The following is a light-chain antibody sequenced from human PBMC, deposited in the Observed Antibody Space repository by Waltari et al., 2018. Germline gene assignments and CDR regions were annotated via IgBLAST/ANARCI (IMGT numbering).Light chain of an antibody. V-gene: IGLV3-25*03. CDR2: KDT. Sequence: SYELTQPPSVSVSPGQTARMTCSGDALSQFYTYWYQQKPGQAPILVIRKDTERPSGIPERFSGSSSGTTVTLTISGVQAEDGADYFCQSADSNGPRVFGGGTTLTVL. J-gene: IGLJ3*02. CDR3: QSADSNGPRV. CDR1: ALSQFY.